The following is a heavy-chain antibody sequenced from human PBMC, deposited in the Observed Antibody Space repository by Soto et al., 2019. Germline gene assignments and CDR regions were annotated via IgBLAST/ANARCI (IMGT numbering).Heavy chain of an antibody. J-gene: IGHJ4*02. V-gene: IGHV3-7*01. CDR2: INGDGSAK. CDR1: GVSFSNYW. D-gene: IGHD2-21*02. CDR3: ETSRDCPGEE. Sequence: EVQLMESGGALVQPGGSLRLSCVASGVSFSNYWMAWVRQAPGEGLEWVGNINGDGSAKFYVDSVKGRFTISRDNVKKSFDLKMNSLRVEDTAGYYCETSRDCPGEEWGQGTLVTVSS.